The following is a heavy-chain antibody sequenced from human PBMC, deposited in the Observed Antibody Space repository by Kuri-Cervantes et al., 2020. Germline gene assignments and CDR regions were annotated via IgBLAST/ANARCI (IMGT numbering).Heavy chain of an antibody. CDR3: VNDGFDV. CDR2: VKGDGSST. J-gene: IGHJ3*01. Sequence: GESLKISCATSGFTFRYYWIHWVRQAPGKGLMWVSRVKGDGSSTNYADSVKGRFTISRDNAKNTLYLQMDSLRAEDTAVYYCVNDGFDVWGQGTLVTVSS. CDR1: GFTFRYYW. V-gene: IGHV3-74*01.